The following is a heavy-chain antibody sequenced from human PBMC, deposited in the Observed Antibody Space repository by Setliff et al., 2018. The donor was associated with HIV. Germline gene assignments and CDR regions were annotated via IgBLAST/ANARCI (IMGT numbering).Heavy chain of an antibody. V-gene: IGHV3-30*04. D-gene: IGHD3-9*01. CDR3: AREYDVLTGYYISAFDI. CDR1: GFAFSNYI. J-gene: IGHJ3*02. CDR2: TSFRGTSE. Sequence: GESLRLSCATSGFAFSNYIMHWVRQAPGKGLEWLAVTSFRGTSEYYAGSVKGRFTISTDNSRGTMYLRMDSLRPDDTAVYYCAREYDVLTGYYISAFDIWGQGTMVTVSS.